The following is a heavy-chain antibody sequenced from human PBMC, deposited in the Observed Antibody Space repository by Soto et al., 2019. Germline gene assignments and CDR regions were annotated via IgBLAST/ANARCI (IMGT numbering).Heavy chain of an antibody. CDR2: IANSGDST. Sequence: GGSLRLSCAASGFTFSSYAMSWVRQAPGKGLEWVSAIANSGDSTLYADSVKGRFTISRDNSRNTLYIQMNSLRSEDTAVYYCARDLPMLFSLRRDNYGMDVWGQGTTVTVSS. V-gene: IGHV3-23*01. J-gene: IGHJ6*02. CDR3: ARDLPMLFSLRRDNYGMDV. CDR1: GFTFSSYA. D-gene: IGHD2-21*01.